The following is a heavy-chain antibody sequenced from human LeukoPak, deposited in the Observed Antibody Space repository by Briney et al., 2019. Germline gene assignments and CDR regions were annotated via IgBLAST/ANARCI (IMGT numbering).Heavy chain of an antibody. D-gene: IGHD1-26*01. CDR1: GFTFSSYS. CDR3: ASERSVWELLPIDAFDI. J-gene: IGHJ3*02. Sequence: GGSLRLSCAASGFTFSSYSMNWVRQAPGKGLEWVSSISSSSSYIYYADSVKGRFTISRDNAKNSLYLQMNSLRAEYTAVYYCASERSVWELLPIDAFDIWGQGTMVTVSS. V-gene: IGHV3-21*01. CDR2: ISSSSSYI.